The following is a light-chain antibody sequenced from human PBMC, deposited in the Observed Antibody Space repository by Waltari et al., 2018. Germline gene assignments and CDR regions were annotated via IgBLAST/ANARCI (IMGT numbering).Light chain of an antibody. CDR1: QGIRND. CDR2: AAS. Sequence: AIQMTQSPSSLSASVGDRVTITFRASQGIRNDLGWYRHKPGEAPELLIYAASTLHTGVPSRFSGSSSGTAFTLTISSLQPEDFATYYCLQDNSYPWTFGQGTKVEIK. V-gene: IGKV1-6*01. CDR3: LQDNSYPWT. J-gene: IGKJ1*01.